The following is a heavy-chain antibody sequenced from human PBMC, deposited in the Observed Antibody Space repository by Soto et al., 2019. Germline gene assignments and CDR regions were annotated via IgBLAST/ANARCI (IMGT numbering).Heavy chain of an antibody. D-gene: IGHD2-15*01. CDR2: IYHSGST. V-gene: IGHV4-30-2*01. CDR1: GGSISSGGYS. J-gene: IGHJ4*02. CDR3: ARGEVVALGY. Sequence: PSETLSLTCAVSGGSISSGGYSWSWIRQPPGKGQEWIGYIYHSGSTYYNPSLKSRVTILVDRSKNQFSLKLSSVTAADTAVYYCARGEVVALGYWGQGTLVTVSS.